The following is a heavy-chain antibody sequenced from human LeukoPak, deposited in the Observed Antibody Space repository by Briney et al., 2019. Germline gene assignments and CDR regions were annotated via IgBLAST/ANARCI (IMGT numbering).Heavy chain of an antibody. D-gene: IGHD3-22*01. CDR1: GFTFSSYS. J-gene: IGHJ3*02. CDR2: ISSSSSYI. Sequence: GGSLRLSCAASGFTFSSYSMNWVRQAPGKELEWVSSISSSSSYIYYADSVKGRFTISRDNAKNSLYLQMNSLRAEDTAVYYCARHDTVNYDAFDIWGQGTMVTVSS. V-gene: IGHV3-21*01. CDR3: ARHDTVNYDAFDI.